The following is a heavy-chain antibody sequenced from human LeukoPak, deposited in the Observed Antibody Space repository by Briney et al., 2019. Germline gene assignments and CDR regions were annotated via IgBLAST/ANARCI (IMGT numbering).Heavy chain of an antibody. J-gene: IGHJ4*02. CDR3: AKDRVTVTSFSISDY. CDR1: GFTFSSYA. D-gene: IGHD4-17*01. CDR2: ISGSGGST. Sequence: GGSLRLSGAASGFTFSSYAMSWVRQAPWKGLEWVSAISGSGGSTYYADSVKGRFTISRDNSKNTLYLQMNSLRAEDTAVYYCAKDRVTVTSFSISDYWGQGTLVTVSS. V-gene: IGHV3-23*01.